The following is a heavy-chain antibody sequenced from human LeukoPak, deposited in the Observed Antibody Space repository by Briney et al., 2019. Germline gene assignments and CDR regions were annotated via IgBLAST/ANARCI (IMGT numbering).Heavy chain of an antibody. V-gene: IGHV3-21*01. J-gene: IGHJ4*02. CDR1: GFTFSSYS. CDR2: ISSSSSYI. D-gene: IGHD6-19*01. Sequence: GGSLRLSCAASGFTFSSYSMNWVRQAPGKGLEWVLSISSSSSYIYYADSVKGRFTISRDNAKNSLYLQMNSLRAEDTAVYYCARDSPAVAGSFDYWGQGTLVTVSS. CDR3: ARDSPAVAGSFDY.